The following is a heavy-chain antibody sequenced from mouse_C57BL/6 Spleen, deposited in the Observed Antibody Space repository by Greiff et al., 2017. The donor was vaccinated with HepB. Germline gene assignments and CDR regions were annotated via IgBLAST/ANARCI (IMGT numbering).Heavy chain of an antibody. D-gene: IGHD3-2*02. Sequence: VQLQQPGAELVKPGASVKLSCKASGYTFTSYWMHWVKQGPGQGLEWIGMIHPNSGSTNYNEKFKSKATLTVDKSSSTAYMQLSSLTSEDSAVYYCASGLELHSTGLAYWGQGTLVTVSA. CDR3: ASGLELHSTGLAY. J-gene: IGHJ3*01. CDR2: IHPNSGST. CDR1: GYTFTSYW. V-gene: IGHV1-64*01.